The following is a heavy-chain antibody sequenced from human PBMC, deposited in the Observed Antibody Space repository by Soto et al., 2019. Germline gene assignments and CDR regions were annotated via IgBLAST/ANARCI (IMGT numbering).Heavy chain of an antibody. Sequence: GGSLRLSCAASGFTFSSYAMSWVRQAPGKGLEWVSAISGSGGSTYYADSVKGRFTISRDNSKNTLYLQMNSLRAEDTAVYYCTSGYSYGSPDGTYAFDIWGQGTMVTVSS. CDR1: GFTFSSYA. CDR2: ISGSGGST. CDR3: TSGYSYGSPDGTYAFDI. V-gene: IGHV3-23*01. J-gene: IGHJ3*02. D-gene: IGHD5-18*01.